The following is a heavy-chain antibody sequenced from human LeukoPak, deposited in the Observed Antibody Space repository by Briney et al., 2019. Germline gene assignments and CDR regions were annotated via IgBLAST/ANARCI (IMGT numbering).Heavy chain of an antibody. D-gene: IGHD3-9*01. V-gene: IGHV4-34*01. J-gene: IGHJ4*02. CDR2: INHSGST. CDR1: GGSFSGYY. CDR3: ARGNILTGYNFDY. Sequence: KPSETLSLTCAVYGGSFSGYYWSWIRQPPGKGLEWIGEINHSGSTNYNPPLKSRVTISVDTSKNQFSLKLSSLTAADTAVYYCARGNILTGYNFDYWGQGTLVTVSS.